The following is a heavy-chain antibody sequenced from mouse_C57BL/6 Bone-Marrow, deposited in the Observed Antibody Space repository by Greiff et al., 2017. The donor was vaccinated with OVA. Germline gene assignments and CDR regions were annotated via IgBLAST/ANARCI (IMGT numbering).Heavy chain of an antibody. J-gene: IGHJ3*01. CDR1: GYSITSGYY. Sequence: EVQLQQSGPGLVKPSQSLSLTRSVTGYSITSGYYWNWIRQFPGNKLEWMGYISYDGSNNYNPSLKNRIFITRDTSKNQFFLKLNSVTTEDTATYYGARGRYDAWFAYWGQGTLVTVSA. V-gene: IGHV3-6*01. D-gene: IGHD2-12*01. CDR3: ARGRYDAWFAY. CDR2: ISYDGSN.